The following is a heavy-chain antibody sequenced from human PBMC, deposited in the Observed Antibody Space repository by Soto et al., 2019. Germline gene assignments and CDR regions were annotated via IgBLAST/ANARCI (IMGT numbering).Heavy chain of an antibody. Sequence: QVQLVQSGAEVRKPGASVKVSCKASGYTFTNYDINWVRQATGQGLEWMGWMNPNTGYAAYAQKFQSRVTMARSTSTSTAYMVLSGLRSDDSAVYYCARGEAATTWGHGTLVTVSS. CDR1: GYTFTNYD. CDR3: ARGEAATT. J-gene: IGHJ5*01. D-gene: IGHD2-15*01. V-gene: IGHV1-8*02. CDR2: MNPNTGYA.